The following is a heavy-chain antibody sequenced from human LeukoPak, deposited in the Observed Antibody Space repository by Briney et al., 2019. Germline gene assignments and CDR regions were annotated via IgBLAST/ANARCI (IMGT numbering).Heavy chain of an antibody. CDR2: LYSGGDI. D-gene: IGHD3-10*01. CDR1: GFTVSTNY. Sequence: PGGSLRLSCAVSGFTVSTNYMRWVRQAPGKGLEWVSILYSGGDIYYSDSVKGRFTISRDKSRNTLYLQMNTLRVEDSAVYYCARDRAPPTSWYFDLWGRGTLVTVSS. J-gene: IGHJ2*01. V-gene: IGHV3-53*01. CDR3: ARDRAPPTSWYFDL.